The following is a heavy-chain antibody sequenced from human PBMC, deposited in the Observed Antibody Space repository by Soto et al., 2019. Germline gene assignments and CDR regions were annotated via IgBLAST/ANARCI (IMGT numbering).Heavy chain of an antibody. CDR3: ARDEVVGYTFSYNYMDV. CDR2: FDPEDGGT. J-gene: IGHJ6*03. D-gene: IGHD2-2*02. V-gene: IGHV1-24*01. Sequence: QVRLVQSGAEVKKPGASVKVSCKVSGHTLNEIFIHWVRQAPGRGLEWMGGFDPEDGGTTYAQKFQGRVTVIEYKSKDTAYLQLSRLTSEDTAIYYCARDEVVGYTFSYNYMDVWGKGTMVTVSS. CDR1: GHTLNEIF.